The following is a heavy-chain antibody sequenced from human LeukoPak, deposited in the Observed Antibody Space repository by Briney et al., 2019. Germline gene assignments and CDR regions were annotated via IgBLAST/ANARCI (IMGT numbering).Heavy chain of an antibody. CDR3: ANNYYNSSGYTWYFDL. V-gene: IGHV3-23*01. CDR1: GFTFSNNW. J-gene: IGHJ2*01. CDR2: ISGSGGST. D-gene: IGHD3-22*01. Sequence: GGSLRLSCAASGFTFSNNWMSWVRQAPGKGLEWVSAISGSGGSTYYADSVKGRFTISRDTSKNTLYLQINSLRAEDTAVYYCANNYYNSSGYTWYFDLWGRGTLVTVSS.